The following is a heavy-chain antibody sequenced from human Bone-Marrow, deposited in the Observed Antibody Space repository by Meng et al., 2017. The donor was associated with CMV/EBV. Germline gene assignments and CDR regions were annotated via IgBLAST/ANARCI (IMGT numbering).Heavy chain of an antibody. CDR1: GYTFSNYD. CDR3: ARGQVQCSTINCHDYRFSGMDV. V-gene: IGHV1-8*01. Sequence: ASVKVSCKASGYTFSNYDIIWVRQASGQGLEWVGWMNPNRGNTAYAQKFQGRVTMIRDTSTSIAYMELSSLRSGDTAVYYCARGQVQCSTINCHDYRFSGMDVWGQGTTVTVSS. CDR2: MNPNRGNT. J-gene: IGHJ6*02. D-gene: IGHD2/OR15-2a*01.